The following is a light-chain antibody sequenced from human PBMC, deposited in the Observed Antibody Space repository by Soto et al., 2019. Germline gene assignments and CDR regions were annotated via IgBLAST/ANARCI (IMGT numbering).Light chain of an antibody. J-gene: IGLJ1*01. Sequence: QSALTQPRSVSGSPGQSVTISCTGTSSDVGGYNYVSWCRQHPGKAPKLMIYDVSKRPSGVPDRFSGSKSGNTASLTISGLQAEDEADYYCCSYAGSYTWVFVTGTKVTVL. V-gene: IGLV2-11*01. CDR2: DVS. CDR3: CSYAGSYTWV. CDR1: SSDVGGYNY.